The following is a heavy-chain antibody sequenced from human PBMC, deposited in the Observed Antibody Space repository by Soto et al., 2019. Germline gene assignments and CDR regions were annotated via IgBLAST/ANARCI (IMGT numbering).Heavy chain of an antibody. CDR1: GFTVSSNY. CDR2: IYSGGST. J-gene: IGHJ6*02. V-gene: IGHV3-53*01. CDR3: ARRPQLVGSYYYYGMDV. D-gene: IGHD6-13*01. Sequence: VQLVESGGGLIQPGGSLRLSCAASGFTVSSNYMSWVRQAPGKGLEWVSVIYSGGSTYYADSVKGRFTISRDNSKNTLYLQMNSLRAEDTAVYYCARRPQLVGSYYYYGMDVWGQGTTVTVSS.